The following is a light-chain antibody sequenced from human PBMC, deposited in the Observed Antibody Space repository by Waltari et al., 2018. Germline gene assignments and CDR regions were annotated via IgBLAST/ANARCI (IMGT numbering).Light chain of an antibody. V-gene: IGKV3-11*01. CDR2: DAS. J-gene: IGKJ4*01. CDR3: LQRSTWPDT. Sequence: EIVLTQSPATLSLSPGERATLSCRASQSVGTSLVWYQQNVGQTPRLLIYDASNSATGIPARFSGSGYGTDFTLTISSLEPEDFATYYCLQRSTWPDTFGGGTTVEIK. CDR1: QSVGTS.